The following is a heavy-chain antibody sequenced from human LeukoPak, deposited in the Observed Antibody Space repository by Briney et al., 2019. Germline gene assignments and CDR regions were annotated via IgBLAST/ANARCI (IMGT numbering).Heavy chain of an antibody. CDR3: AKDLEKWLSTMYYFDY. V-gene: IGHV3-23*01. CDR2: ISGSGGST. J-gene: IGHJ4*02. Sequence: PGGSLRLSCAASGFTFSSYAMSWVRQAPGKGLEWVSAISGSGGSTYYADSVKGRFTISRDNSKNTLYLQMNSLRAEDTAVYYCAKDLEKWLSTMYYFDYWGQGTLVTVSS. CDR1: GFTFSSYA. D-gene: IGHD3-10*02.